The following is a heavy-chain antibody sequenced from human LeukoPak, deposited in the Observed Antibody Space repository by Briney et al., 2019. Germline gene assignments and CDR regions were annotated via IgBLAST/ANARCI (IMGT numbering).Heavy chain of an antibody. Sequence: ASVKVSCKASGYTFTSYGISWVRQAPGQGLEWMGSISAYNGNTNYAQKLQGRVTMTTDTSTSTAYMELRSLRSDDTAVYYCARLGNTYGSGTPDYWGQGTLVTVSS. CDR2: ISAYNGNT. CDR3: ARLGNTYGSGTPDY. CDR1: GYTFTSYG. D-gene: IGHD3-10*01. J-gene: IGHJ4*02. V-gene: IGHV1-18*01.